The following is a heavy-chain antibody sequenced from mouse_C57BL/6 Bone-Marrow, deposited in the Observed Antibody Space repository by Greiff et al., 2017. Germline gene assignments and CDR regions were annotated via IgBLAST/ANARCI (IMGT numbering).Heavy chain of an antibody. CDR2: IHPNSGST. Sequence: VQLVESGAELVKPGASVKLSCKASGYTFTSYWMQWVKQRPGQGLEWIGMIHPNSGSTNYNEKFKSKATLTVDKSSSTAYMQLSSLTAEDSAVYYWASSLDYWGQGTTLTVSS. D-gene: IGHD6-1*01. J-gene: IGHJ2*01. CDR3: ASSLDY. V-gene: IGHV1-64*01. CDR1: GYTFTSYW.